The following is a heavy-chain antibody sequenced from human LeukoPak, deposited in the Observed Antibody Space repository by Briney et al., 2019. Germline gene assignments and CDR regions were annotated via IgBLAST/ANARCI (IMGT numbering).Heavy chain of an antibody. V-gene: IGHV3-33*06. Sequence: PGGSLRLSCVDFGFTFGTYWMTWVRQTPGAGLEWVAVIWSDGSDKYYAKSVKGRFTISRDNSKNSLFLQMNSLRAEDTAVYYCAKDAQRGFDYSNSLQNWGQGILVTVSS. D-gene: IGHD4-11*01. J-gene: IGHJ1*01. CDR3: AKDAQRGFDYSNSLQN. CDR2: IWSDGSDK. CDR1: GFTFGTYW.